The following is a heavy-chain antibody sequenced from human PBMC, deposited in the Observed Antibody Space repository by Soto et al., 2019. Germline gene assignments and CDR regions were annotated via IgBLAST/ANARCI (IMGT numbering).Heavy chain of an antibody. V-gene: IGHV3-23*01. J-gene: IGHJ4*02. CDR1: GFTFSSYA. CDR3: AKDHGSMFVGATPGFDY. D-gene: IGHD1-26*01. Sequence: EVQLLESGGGLVQPGGSLRLSCAASGFTFSSYAMSWVRQAPGKGLEWVSAISGSGGSTYYADSVKGRFTISRDNSKNTLYLQMNSLRAEDTAVYYCAKDHGSMFVGATPGFDYWGQGTLVTVSS. CDR2: ISGSGGST.